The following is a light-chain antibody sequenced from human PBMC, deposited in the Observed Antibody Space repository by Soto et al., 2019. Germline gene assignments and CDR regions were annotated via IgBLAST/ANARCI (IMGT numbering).Light chain of an antibody. J-gene: IGKJ4*01. CDR2: GAS. CDR3: QQYKQWPVA. CDR1: HSVGSN. V-gene: IGKV3-15*01. Sequence: VMTQSPPTLSVSPGERATLSCRASHSVGSNLAWYQQNPGQAPRLLIYGASTRATGAPARFSGSGSATQFTLTISSLQSEDFGFYYCQQYKQWPVAFGGGTKVEIK.